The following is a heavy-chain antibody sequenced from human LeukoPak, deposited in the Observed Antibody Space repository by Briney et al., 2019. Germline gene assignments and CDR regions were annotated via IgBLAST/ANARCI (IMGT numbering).Heavy chain of an antibody. CDR3: ARGYGHIVHLPDF. J-gene: IGHJ4*02. CDR2: VNPSGGST. Sequence: ASVKVSCKASGYTFTIYYIHWVRQAPGQGLEWMGIVNPSGGSTSCAQKFQGRLTMTRDTSTSTVYMELSSLRSEDTAVYYCARGYGHIVHLPDFWGQGTLVSVSS. V-gene: IGHV1-46*01. D-gene: IGHD2-8*01. CDR1: GYTFTIYY.